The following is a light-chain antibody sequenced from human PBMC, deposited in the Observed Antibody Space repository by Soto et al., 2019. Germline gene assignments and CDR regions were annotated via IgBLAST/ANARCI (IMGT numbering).Light chain of an antibody. Sequence: EVLVPQSPATLSVSPGERVTLSCRASQSVSTDPAWYQQKPGQAPRLLIYGAFNRASGIPDRFSGSGSGTDFTLTISRVEPVDFAVYSCQQYHSSPWTFGQGTKVDIK. CDR3: QQYHSSPWT. CDR1: QSVSTD. J-gene: IGKJ1*01. V-gene: IGKV3-20*01. CDR2: GAF.